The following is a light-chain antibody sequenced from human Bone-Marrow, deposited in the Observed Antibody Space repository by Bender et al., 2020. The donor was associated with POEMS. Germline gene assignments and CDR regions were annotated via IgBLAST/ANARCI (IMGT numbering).Light chain of an antibody. J-gene: IGLJ3*02. CDR3: ISYVGQNNPVV. Sequence: QSVLTQSPSASATPGQRVTMSCSGSISNIGRNDVHWYQKVPGAAPRVLIYRKNQRPSGVPDRFSGSKSGTSASLAISGLQPGDESDYYCISYVGQNNPVVFGGGTKLTVL. CDR2: RKN. V-gene: IGLV1-44*01. CDR1: ISNIGRND.